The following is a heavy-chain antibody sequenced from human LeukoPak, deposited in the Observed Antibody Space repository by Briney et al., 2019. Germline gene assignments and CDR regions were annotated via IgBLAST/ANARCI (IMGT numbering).Heavy chain of an antibody. CDR1: GGSFSGYY. CDR2: INHSGST. D-gene: IGHD5-18*01. Sequence: SETLSLTCDVYGGSFSGYYWSWIRQPPGKGLEWIGEINHSGSTNYNPSLKSRVTISVDTSKNQFSLKLSSVTAADTAVYYCARGLTWIQLWSYWGQGTLVTVSS. J-gene: IGHJ4*02. CDR3: ARGLTWIQLWSY. V-gene: IGHV4-34*01.